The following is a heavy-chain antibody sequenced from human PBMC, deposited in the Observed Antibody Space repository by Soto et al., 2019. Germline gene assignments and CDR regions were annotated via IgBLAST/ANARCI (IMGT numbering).Heavy chain of an antibody. D-gene: IGHD3-16*01. CDR3: AREGAGYDFDV. J-gene: IGHJ6*04. CDR2: INAGNGNT. V-gene: IGHV1-3*01. CDR1: GYTFTSYA. Sequence: ASVKVSCKASGYTFTSYAMHWVRQAPGQRLEWMGWINAGNGNTKYSQKFQGRFTISRDNAKNSLYLQMNSLRAEDTAVYYCAREGAGYDFDVWGKGTTVTVS.